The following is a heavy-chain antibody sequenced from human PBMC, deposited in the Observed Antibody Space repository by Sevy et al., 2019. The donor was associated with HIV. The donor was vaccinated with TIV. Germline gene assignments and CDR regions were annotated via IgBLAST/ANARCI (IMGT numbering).Heavy chain of an antibody. CDR2: IYYSGTT. D-gene: IGHD4-17*01. CDR1: GGSINSDSYY. V-gene: IGHV4-39*01. J-gene: IGHJ4*02. CDR3: ARFEYGDYVSHFEY. Sequence: SETLSLTCTVSGGSINSDSYYWGWIRQPPGKGLEWIGNIYYSGTTYYNPSLKSRVTISVDTSKNQFSLKLSSVTAADTAVYYCARFEYGDYVSHFEYWGQGTLVTDSS.